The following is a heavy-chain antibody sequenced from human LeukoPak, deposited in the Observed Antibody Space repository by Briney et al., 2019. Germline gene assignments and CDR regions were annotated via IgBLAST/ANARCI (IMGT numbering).Heavy chain of an antibody. CDR1: GFTFSSYT. V-gene: IGHV3-48*01. CDR3: ASSGYSSSWNQN. Sequence: GGSLRLSCAASGFTFSSYTLNWVRQAPGKGLEWVSYISRSSTTIYYADSVKGRFIISRDNAKKSLYLQMNSLRAEDTAVYYCASSGYSSSWNQNWGQGTLVTVSS. D-gene: IGHD6-13*01. J-gene: IGHJ4*02. CDR2: ISRSSTTI.